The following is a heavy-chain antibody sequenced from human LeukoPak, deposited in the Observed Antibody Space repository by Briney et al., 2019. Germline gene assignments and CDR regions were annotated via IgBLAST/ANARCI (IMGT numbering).Heavy chain of an antibody. Sequence: PSETLSLTCTVSGGSISSYYWSWIRQPAGKGLEWIGRIYTSGSTNYNPSLKSRVTMSVDTSKNQFSLKLSSVTAADTAVYYCAREVYSYGPYYYYYMDVWGKGTTVTISS. D-gene: IGHD5-18*01. CDR2: IYTSGST. V-gene: IGHV4-4*07. CDR1: GGSISSYY. CDR3: AREVYSYGPYYYYYMDV. J-gene: IGHJ6*03.